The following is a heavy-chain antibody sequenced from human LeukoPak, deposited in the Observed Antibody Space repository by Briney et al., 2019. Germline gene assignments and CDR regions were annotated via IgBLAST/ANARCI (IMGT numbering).Heavy chain of an antibody. CDR2: ISYSGSII. J-gene: IGHJ4*02. CDR3: ARNRLHYGEYEKTFGY. V-gene: IGHV3-48*01. D-gene: IGHD4-17*01. Sequence: GGSLRLSCAASGFTFSSYSMNWARQAPGKGLEWVSYISYSGSIIYYADSVKGRFTISRDNGKHSLYLQITSLRAEDTAVYYCARNRLHYGEYEKTFGYWGQGTLVTVSS. CDR1: GFTFSSYS.